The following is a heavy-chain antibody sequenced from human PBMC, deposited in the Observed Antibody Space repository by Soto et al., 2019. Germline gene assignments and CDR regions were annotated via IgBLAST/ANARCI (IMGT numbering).Heavy chain of an antibody. D-gene: IGHD2-15*01. J-gene: IGHJ1*01. CDR2: IWYDGSNK. V-gene: IGHV3-33*01. CDR1: GFTFSSYG. CDR3: ARWTPVVVVAATLGEYFQH. Sequence: QVQLVESGGGVVQPGRSLRLSCAASGFTFSSYGMHWVRQAPGKGLEWVAVIWYDGSNKYYADSVKGRFTISRDNSKNTLYLQMNSLRAEDTAVYYCARWTPVVVVAATLGEYFQHWGQGTLVTVSS.